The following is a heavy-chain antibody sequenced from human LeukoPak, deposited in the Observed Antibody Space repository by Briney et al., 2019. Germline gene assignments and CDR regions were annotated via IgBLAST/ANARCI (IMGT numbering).Heavy chain of an antibody. D-gene: IGHD6-19*01. CDR1: GGSISSSSYY. J-gene: IGHJ3*02. CDR2: IYSSGST. CDR3: ASLGGWGDTFDI. Sequence: PSETLSLTCTVSGGSISSSSYYWAWIRQPPGKGLEWIGCIYSSGSTYYNPSLMSRVTISVDTSRRQFSLKLSSVTAADTAVYYCASLGGWGDTFDIWDKGTMVTVSS. V-gene: IGHV4-39*01.